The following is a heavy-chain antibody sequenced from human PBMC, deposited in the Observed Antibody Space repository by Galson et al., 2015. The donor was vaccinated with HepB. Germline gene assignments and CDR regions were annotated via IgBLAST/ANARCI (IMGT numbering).Heavy chain of an antibody. CDR1: GFTFSSYA. CDR3: ATTKFGSGAYWTFDI. J-gene: IGHJ3*02. Sequence: SLRLSCAASGFTFSSYAMHWVRQAPGKGLEWVAVISYDGSNKYYADSVKGRFTISRDNSKNTLYLQMNSLRAEDTAVYYCATTKFGSGAYWTFDIWGQGTLVTVSS. V-gene: IGHV3-30*04. CDR2: ISYDGSNK. D-gene: IGHD4/OR15-4a*01.